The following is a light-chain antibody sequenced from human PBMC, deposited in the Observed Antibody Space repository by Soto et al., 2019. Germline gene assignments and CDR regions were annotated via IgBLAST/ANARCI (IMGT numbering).Light chain of an antibody. Sequence: EIVLTQSPGTLSLSPGERATLSCRASQSVSSSYLAWYQQKPGQAPRLLIYGASSRATGIPDRFSGSGSGTDFTLTISRLEPEDCAVYYCQQYVSSPPWTFGQGTKVEIK. J-gene: IGKJ1*01. CDR2: GAS. CDR3: QQYVSSPPWT. V-gene: IGKV3-20*01. CDR1: QSVSSSY.